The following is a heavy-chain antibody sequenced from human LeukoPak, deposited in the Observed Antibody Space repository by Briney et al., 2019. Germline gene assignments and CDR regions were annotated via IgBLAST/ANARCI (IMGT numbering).Heavy chain of an antibody. J-gene: IGHJ3*02. V-gene: IGHV3-23*01. CDR1: GFTFSSYA. CDR3: ARDGYWNDVYAFDI. D-gene: IGHD1-1*01. CDR2: ISTSGSNT. Sequence: PGGSLRLSCAASGFTFSSYAMSWVRQAPGKGLEWVSAISTSGSNTYYADSVQGRFTMSRDNAKNSLYLQMNSLRAEDTAVYYCARDGYWNDVYAFDIWGQGTMVTVSS.